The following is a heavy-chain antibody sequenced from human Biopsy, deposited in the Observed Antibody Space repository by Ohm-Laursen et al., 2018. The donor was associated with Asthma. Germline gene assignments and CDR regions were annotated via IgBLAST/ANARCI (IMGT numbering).Heavy chain of an antibody. CDR2: ISVYNGNT. Sequence: SVKVSCKTSGYTFNSAGITWVRQAPGQGLEWMGWISVYNGNTKVAQKLQDRVTMITDTSTSTAYMELRSLRSDDTAVYFCARAVDYSHYYGIDVWGQGITATVS. CDR3: ARAVDYSHYYGIDV. D-gene: IGHD3-10*01. V-gene: IGHV1-18*01. J-gene: IGHJ6*02. CDR1: GYTFNSAG.